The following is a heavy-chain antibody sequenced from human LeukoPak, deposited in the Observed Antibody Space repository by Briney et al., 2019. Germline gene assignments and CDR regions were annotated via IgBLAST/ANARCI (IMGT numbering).Heavy chain of an antibody. V-gene: IGHV4-4*07. CDR2: IYGTGTI. J-gene: IGHJ5*02. CDR3: TRDAGTTGEVKFDP. D-gene: IGHD4-17*01. Sequence: NSSETLSLTCTVSGGSISSYYWSWLRQPAGKGLEWVGRIYGTGTITYNPSLQSRVTMSVDTSKNEFSLKRSSVTAADTAVYYCTRDAGTTGEVKFDPWGQGTLVIVSS. CDR1: GGSISSYY.